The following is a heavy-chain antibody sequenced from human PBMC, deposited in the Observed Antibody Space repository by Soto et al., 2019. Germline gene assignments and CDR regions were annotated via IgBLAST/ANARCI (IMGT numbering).Heavy chain of an antibody. CDR2: VRNKGNRYTT. D-gene: IGHD6-13*01. V-gene: IGHV3-72*01. CDR1: GFTFTDHY. Sequence: EVQLVESGGGLVEPGGSLRLSCAASGFTFTDHYMYWVRQAPGKGLEWVGRVRNKGNRYTTEYAASGRGTFTVSRNDSMNSLYNKMKSLKTEDTSMYYCVRNLAAAGTYDFDYWGQGTLVTVSS. J-gene: IGHJ4*02. CDR3: VRNLAAAGTYDFDY.